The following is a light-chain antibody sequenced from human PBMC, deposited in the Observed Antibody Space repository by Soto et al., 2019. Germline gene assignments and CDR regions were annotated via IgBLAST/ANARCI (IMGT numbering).Light chain of an antibody. J-gene: IGLJ2*01. CDR2: GDT. V-gene: IGLV1-40*01. CDR1: RSNIGAGYE. CDR3: ATWDGSLPAEV. Sequence: QSVLTQPPSVSGAPGQRITISCTGSRSNIGAGYEVHWYQQLPGTAPKLLIYGDTNRPSGVPDRFSGSKSGTSGTLDITGLQTGDEADYYCATWDGSLPAEVFGGGSQLTVL.